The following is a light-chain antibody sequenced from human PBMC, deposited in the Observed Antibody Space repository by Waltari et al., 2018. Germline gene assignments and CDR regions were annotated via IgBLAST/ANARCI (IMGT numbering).Light chain of an antibody. J-gene: IGKJ1*01. CDR1: QSISAW. CDR3: QQYNSYSRT. CDR2: KTS. Sequence: DIQMTKSPSSLSASVGDRVTITCRASQSISAWLAWYQQKPGKDPNLLIYKTSSLGSGVPSRFSGSGSGTEITLTSSSLQPDDFATYYCQQYNSYSRTFGQGTKVEIK. V-gene: IGKV1-5*03.